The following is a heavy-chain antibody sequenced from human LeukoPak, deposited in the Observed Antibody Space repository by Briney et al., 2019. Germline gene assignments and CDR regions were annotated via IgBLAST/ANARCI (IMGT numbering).Heavy chain of an antibody. D-gene: IGHD4-17*01. J-gene: IGHJ4*02. CDR3: AREVTTGNFDY. CDR2: ISSSGNTI. Sequence: GGSLRLSCAASGFIISDYYMSWIRQAPGKGLEWFSYISSSGNTIYYADSVKGRFTISRDNAKNSLFLQMNSLRAEDTAVYYCAREVTTGNFDYWGQGTLVTVSS. V-gene: IGHV3-11*01. CDR1: GFIISDYY.